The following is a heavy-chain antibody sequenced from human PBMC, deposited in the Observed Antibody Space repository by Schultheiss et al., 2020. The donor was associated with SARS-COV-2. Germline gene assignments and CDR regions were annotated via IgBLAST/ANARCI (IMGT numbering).Heavy chain of an antibody. Sequence: SETLSLTCAVSGYSISSGYYWGWIRQPPGKGLEWIGSIYHSGSTYYNPSLKSRVTISVDTSKNQFSLKLSSVTAADTAVYYCARELGYSYGYVLGYWGQGTLVTGSS. CDR2: IYHSGST. V-gene: IGHV4-38-2*02. CDR3: ARELGYSYGYVLGY. D-gene: IGHD5-18*01. CDR1: GYSISSGYY. J-gene: IGHJ4*02.